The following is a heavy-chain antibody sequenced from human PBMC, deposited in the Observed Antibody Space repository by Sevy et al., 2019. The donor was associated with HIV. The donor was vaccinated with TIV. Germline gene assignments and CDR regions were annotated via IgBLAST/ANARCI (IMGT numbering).Heavy chain of an antibody. CDR3: ARERQVRTTVTTYYYYYGMDV. J-gene: IGHJ6*02. Sequence: ASVKVSCKASGGTFSSYAISWVRQAPGQGLEWMGGIIPIFGTANYAQKFQGRVTITADESTSTAYMELSSLRSEDTAVYYCARERQVRTTVTTYYYYYGMDVWGQGTTVTVSS. CDR2: IIPIFGTA. D-gene: IGHD4-17*01. V-gene: IGHV1-69*13. CDR1: GGTFSSYA.